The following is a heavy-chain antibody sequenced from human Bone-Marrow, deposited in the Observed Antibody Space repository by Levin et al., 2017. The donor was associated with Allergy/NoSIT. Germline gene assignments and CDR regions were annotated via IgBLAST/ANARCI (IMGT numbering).Heavy chain of an antibody. Sequence: GGSLRLSCAASGFTFTHHYMSWIRQAPGKGLEWVAYISISTNTIYYADSVKGRFTISRDNAKSAVFLQMDSLGAEDTAVYYCARDRATLALSDAFDIWGQGTMVTVSS. V-gene: IGHV3-11*01. J-gene: IGHJ3*02. CDR1: GFTFTHHY. CDR2: ISISTNTI. D-gene: IGHD2-15*01. CDR3: ARDRATLALSDAFDI.